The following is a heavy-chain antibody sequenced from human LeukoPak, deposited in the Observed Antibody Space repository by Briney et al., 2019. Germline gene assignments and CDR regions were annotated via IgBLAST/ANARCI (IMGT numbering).Heavy chain of an antibody. CDR3: ARHANDGDYPLDY. V-gene: IGHV4-59*08. Sequence: PSETLSLTCTVSGGSISGYYWSWFRQPPGMGLEWIGHIYYTGSPNYNPSLKSRVTISVDTSNNQFSLRLSSVTAADTAVYYCARHANDGDYPLDYWGQGTLVTVSS. CDR1: GGSISGYY. D-gene: IGHD4-17*01. J-gene: IGHJ4*02. CDR2: IYYTGSP.